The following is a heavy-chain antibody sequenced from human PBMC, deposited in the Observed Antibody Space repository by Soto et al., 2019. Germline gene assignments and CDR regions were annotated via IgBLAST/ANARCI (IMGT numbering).Heavy chain of an antibody. J-gene: IGHJ4*02. V-gene: IGHV2-26*01. CDR1: GFSLSNGRLG. CDR2: IFSNDEK. Sequence: QVTLKESGPVLVKPTETLTLTCAVSGFSLSNGRLGVSWIRQPPGKALEWLAHIFSNDEKSYTTSLKSRLTIFKDTSKSQVVIIVTNMDPVDTATYYCARTDTYYDLRGPYYVFDYWGQGTLVTVSS. CDR3: ARTDTYYDLRGPYYVFDY. D-gene: IGHD3-3*01.